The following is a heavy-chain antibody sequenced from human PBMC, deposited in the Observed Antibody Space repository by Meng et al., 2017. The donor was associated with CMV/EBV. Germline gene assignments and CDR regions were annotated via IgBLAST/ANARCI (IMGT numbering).Heavy chain of an antibody. CDR3: AREMPIAAAGCFDY. CDR2: IYTSGST. J-gene: IGHJ4*02. Sequence: HVQLQAAGPGLVKPSETLPLTCTVSGGAISSYYWSWIRQPAGKGLEWIGRIYTSGSTNYNPSLKSRVTMSVDTSKNQFSLKLSPVTAADTAVYYCAREMPIAAAGCFDYWGQGTLVTVSS. CDR1: GGAISSYY. D-gene: IGHD6-13*01. V-gene: IGHV4-4*07.